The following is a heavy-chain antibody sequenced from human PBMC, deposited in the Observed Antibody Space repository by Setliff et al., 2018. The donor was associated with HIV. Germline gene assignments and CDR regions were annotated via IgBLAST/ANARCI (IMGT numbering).Heavy chain of an antibody. D-gene: IGHD1-26*01. J-gene: IGHJ6*02. V-gene: IGHV4-59*11. Sequence: SETLSLTCTVSGGSISSHYWSWIRQPPGKGLEWVDLIYYTGIPTYNPSLSSRVTISVDTSKNQFSLKLNSVTAADTAVYYCEAATVGETGYYGIDVWGPGTTVTVSS. CDR3: EAATVGETGYYGIDV. CDR2: IYYTGIP. CDR1: GGSISSHY.